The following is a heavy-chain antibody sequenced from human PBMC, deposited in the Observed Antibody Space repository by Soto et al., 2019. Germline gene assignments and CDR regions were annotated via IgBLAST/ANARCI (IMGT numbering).Heavy chain of an antibody. Sequence: EVQLVESGGDLVKPGGSLRLSCAASGFTFDNAWLNWVRQAPGKGLEWVGRIKSKNHGGTTDYAAPGKGRFTISRDDSRNTLHLQRDSLKTEDTGVYYCTAVANTASRRNSWAKGTLFTVSS. CDR1: GFTFDNAW. V-gene: IGHV3-15*07. D-gene: IGHD2-21*02. CDR2: IKSKNHGGTT. CDR3: TAVANTASRRNS. J-gene: IGHJ4*02.